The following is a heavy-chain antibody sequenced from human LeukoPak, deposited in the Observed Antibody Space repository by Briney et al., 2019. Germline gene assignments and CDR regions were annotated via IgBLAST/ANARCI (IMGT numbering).Heavy chain of an antibody. V-gene: IGHV3-21*01. Sequence: GGSLRLSCAASGFTFSSYSMNWVRRAPGKGLEWVSSISSSSSYIYYADSVKGRFTISRDTAKNSLYLQMNSLRAEDTAVYYCARDVGSREYGGNPNAFDIWGQGAMVTVSS. D-gene: IGHD4-23*01. CDR1: GFTFSSYS. CDR2: ISSSSSYI. CDR3: ARDVGSREYGGNPNAFDI. J-gene: IGHJ3*02.